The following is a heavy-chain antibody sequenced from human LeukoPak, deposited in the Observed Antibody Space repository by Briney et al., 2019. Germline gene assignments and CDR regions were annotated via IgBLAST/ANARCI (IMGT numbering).Heavy chain of an antibody. CDR3: ARGVRYFDWLSTSDDY. CDR1: GYTFTSYD. D-gene: IGHD3-9*01. Sequence: ASVKVSCKASGYTFTSYDINWVRQATGQGLEWMGWMNPNSGNTGYAQKFQGRVTMTRNTSISTAYTELSSLRSEDTAVYYCARGVRYFDWLSTSDDYWGQGTLVTVSS. V-gene: IGHV1-8*01. J-gene: IGHJ4*02. CDR2: MNPNSGNT.